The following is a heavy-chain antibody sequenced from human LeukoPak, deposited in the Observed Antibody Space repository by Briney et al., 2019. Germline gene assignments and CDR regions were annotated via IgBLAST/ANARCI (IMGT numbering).Heavy chain of an antibody. CDR2: INHSGST. CDR3: ARGAESPYY. J-gene: IGHJ4*02. Sequence: SETLSLTCAVYGGSFSGYYWSWIRQPPGKGLEWIGEINHSGSTNYNPSLKSRVTISVDTSKNQFFLKLSSVTAADTAVYYCARGAESPYYWGQGTLVTVSS. CDR1: GGSFSGYY. V-gene: IGHV4-34*01.